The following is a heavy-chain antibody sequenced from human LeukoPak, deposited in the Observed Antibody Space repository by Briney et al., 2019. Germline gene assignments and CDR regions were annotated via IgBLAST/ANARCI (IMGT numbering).Heavy chain of an antibody. Sequence: GESLKISCQRSGSTFTSYWIGWARKLPGKGLEWIGIIYPGDSDTSYSPSFQGHVTISADKSISTAYLQWSSLKAADTAMYYCARLVVGTSWVDYWGQGTLVTVSS. CDR3: ARLVVGTSWVDY. CDR2: IYPGDSDT. J-gene: IGHJ4*02. D-gene: IGHD2-2*01. CDR1: GSTFTSYW. V-gene: IGHV5-51*01.